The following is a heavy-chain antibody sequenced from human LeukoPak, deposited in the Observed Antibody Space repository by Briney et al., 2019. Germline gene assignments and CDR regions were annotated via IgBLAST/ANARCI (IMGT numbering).Heavy chain of an antibody. CDR3: ARDIGQQLVYYYYYGMDV. Sequence: GRSLRLSCAASGFTFSSYAMHWVRQAPGKGLEWVAVISYDGSNKYYADSVKGRFTISRDNSKNTLYLQMNSLRAEDTAVYYCARDIGQQLVYYYYYGMDVWGQGTTVTVSS. CDR1: GFTFSSYA. CDR2: ISYDGSNK. V-gene: IGHV3-30-3*01. J-gene: IGHJ6*02. D-gene: IGHD6-13*01.